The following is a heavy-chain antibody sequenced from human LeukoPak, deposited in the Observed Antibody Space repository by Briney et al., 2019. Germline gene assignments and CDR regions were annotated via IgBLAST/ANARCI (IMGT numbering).Heavy chain of an antibody. D-gene: IGHD1-26*01. Sequence: GGSLRLSCAASGFTFSSYEMNWVRQAPGKGLEWVSYISSSGSTIYYADSVKGRFTISRDNAKNSLYLQMNSLRAGDTAVYYCAREDSGSSNFDCWGQGTLVTVSS. J-gene: IGHJ4*02. V-gene: IGHV3-48*03. CDR1: GFTFSSYE. CDR3: AREDSGSSNFDC. CDR2: ISSSGSTI.